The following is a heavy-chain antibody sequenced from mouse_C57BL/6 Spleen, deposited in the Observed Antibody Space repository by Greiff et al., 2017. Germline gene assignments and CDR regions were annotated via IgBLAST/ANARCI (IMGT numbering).Heavy chain of an antibody. CDR1: GFNIKNTY. J-gene: IGHJ4*01. CDR2: IDPANGNT. CDR3: ARRTTVVATHYYAMDY. D-gene: IGHD1-1*01. V-gene: IGHV14-3*01. Sequence: VQLQQSVAELVRPGASVKLSCTASGFNIKNTYMHWVKQRPEQGLEWIGRIDPANGNTKYAPKFQGKATITADTSSNTAYLQLSSLTSEDTAIYYCARRTTVVATHYYAMDYWGQGTSVTVSS.